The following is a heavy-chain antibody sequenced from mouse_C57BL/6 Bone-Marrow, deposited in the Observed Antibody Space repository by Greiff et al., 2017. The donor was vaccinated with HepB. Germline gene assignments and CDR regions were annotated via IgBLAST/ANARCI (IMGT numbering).Heavy chain of an antibody. Sequence: VQLQQSGAELARPGASVKLSCKASGYTFTSYGISWVKQRTGQGLEWIGEIYPRSGNTYYNEKFKGKATLTADKSSSTAYMELRSLTSEDSAVYFCARWSYDYGGFAYWGQGTLVTVSA. J-gene: IGHJ3*01. V-gene: IGHV1-81*01. CDR3: ARWSYDYGGFAY. CDR2: IYPRSGNT. CDR1: GYTFTSYG. D-gene: IGHD2-4*01.